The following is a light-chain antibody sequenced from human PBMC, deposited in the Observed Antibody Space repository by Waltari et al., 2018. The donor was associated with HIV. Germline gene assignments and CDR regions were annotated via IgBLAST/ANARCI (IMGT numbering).Light chain of an antibody. J-gene: IGKJ3*01. CDR3: QQRSNWPPLFT. V-gene: IGKV3-11*01. CDR2: DAS. Sequence: EIVLTQSPATLSLSPGERATFSCRASQSVSSYLAWYQQKPGQAPRLLIYDASNRATGIPARFSGSGSGTDFTLTISSLEPEDFALYYCQQRSNWPPLFTFGPGTKVDIK. CDR1: QSVSSY.